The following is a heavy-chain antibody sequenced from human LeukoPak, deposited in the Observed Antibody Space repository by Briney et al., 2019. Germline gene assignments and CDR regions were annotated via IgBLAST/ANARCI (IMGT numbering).Heavy chain of an antibody. CDR3: AKVLSSGWNYYFDY. Sequence: GGSLRLSCTASGFTFGNYWMHWVRQAPGKGLEWVSAISGSAGSTYYADSVKGRFTISRDNSKNTLYLQMNSLRAEDTAVYYCAKVLSSGWNYYFDYWGQGTLVTVSS. V-gene: IGHV3-23*01. J-gene: IGHJ4*02. CDR2: ISGSAGST. D-gene: IGHD6-19*01. CDR1: GFTFGNYW.